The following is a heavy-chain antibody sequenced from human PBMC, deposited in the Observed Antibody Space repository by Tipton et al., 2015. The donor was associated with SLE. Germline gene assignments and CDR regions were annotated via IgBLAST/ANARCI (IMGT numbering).Heavy chain of an antibody. Sequence: LSLTCTVSGGSISSYYWNWVRQAPGKGLEWVSYISSSGSTIYYADSVKGRFTISRDNAKNSLYLQMNSLRAEDTAVYYCAKEALTTTDSWGQGTLVTVSS. CDR2: ISSSGSTI. D-gene: IGHD4-17*01. CDR1: GGSISSYY. V-gene: IGHV3-48*03. CDR3: AKEALTTTDS. J-gene: IGHJ4*02.